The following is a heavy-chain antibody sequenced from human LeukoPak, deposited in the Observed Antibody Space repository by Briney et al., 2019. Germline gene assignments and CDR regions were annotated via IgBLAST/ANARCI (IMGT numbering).Heavy chain of an antibody. Sequence: SETLSLTCTVSGGSISSYYWSWIRQPAGKGLEWIGRIYTSGSTNYNPSLKSRVTMSVDTSKNQFSLKLSSVTAADTAVYYCARLPNCGGDCYSQDAFDIWGQGTMVTVSS. CDR3: ARLPNCGGDCYSQDAFDI. J-gene: IGHJ3*02. D-gene: IGHD2-21*02. CDR1: GGSISSYY. CDR2: IYTSGST. V-gene: IGHV4-4*07.